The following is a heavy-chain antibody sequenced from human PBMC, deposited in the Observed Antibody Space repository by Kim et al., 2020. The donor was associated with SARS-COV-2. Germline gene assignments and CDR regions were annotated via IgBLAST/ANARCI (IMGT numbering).Heavy chain of an antibody. D-gene: IGHD3-3*02. J-gene: IGHJ4*02. Sequence: GGSLRLSCAVSEFTFSNDWTYWVPQAPGKGLEWVANIKPDGSEKYYVDSVKGRFSISRDNTKQLVYLQMNSLRVEDTAVYYCASRILGGQGTLVTVSS. V-gene: IGHV3-7*01. CDR2: IKPDGSEK. CDR3: ASRIL. CDR1: EFTFSNDW.